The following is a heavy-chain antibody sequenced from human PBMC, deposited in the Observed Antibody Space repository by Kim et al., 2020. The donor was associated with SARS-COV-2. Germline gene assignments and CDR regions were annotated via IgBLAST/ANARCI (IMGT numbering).Heavy chain of an antibody. CDR3: ARSYRHHPDTSRIAVAGRDQDFDY. CDR1: GGSVSSGSYY. D-gene: IGHD6-19*01. CDR2: IYYSGST. Sequence: SETLSLTCTVSGGSVSSGSYYWSWIRQPPGKGLEWIGYIYYSGSTNYNPSLKSRVTISVDTSKNQFSLKLSSVTAADTAVYYCARSYRHHPDTSRIAVAGRDQDFDYWGQGTLVTVSS. J-gene: IGHJ4*02. V-gene: IGHV4-61*01.